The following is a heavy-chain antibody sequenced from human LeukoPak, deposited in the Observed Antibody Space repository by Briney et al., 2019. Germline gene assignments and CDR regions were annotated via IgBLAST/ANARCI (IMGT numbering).Heavy chain of an antibody. V-gene: IGHV3-64D*06. CDR3: VKDLNGTWSFDY. CDR2: ISSNEYDT. Sequence: GGSLRLSCSASGFTFGAYFMHWVRQAPGKGLKYVSSISSNEYDTYYADSVKGRFTISRDSSKNTLFLQMNNLRPEDTAVYYCVKDLNGTWSFDYWGQGTLVTVSS. J-gene: IGHJ4*02. D-gene: IGHD2-8*01. CDR1: GFTFGAYF.